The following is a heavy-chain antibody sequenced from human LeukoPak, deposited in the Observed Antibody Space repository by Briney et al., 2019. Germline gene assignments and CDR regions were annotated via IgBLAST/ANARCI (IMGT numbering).Heavy chain of an antibody. J-gene: IGHJ4*02. CDR1: GESLTSYY. V-gene: IGHV4-34*01. CDR2: IYESGTT. D-gene: IGHD2-15*01. CDR3: ARGAWATRLGS. Sequence: PSETLSLTCAVYGESLTSYYWSSVRQPPGEGLEWIGEIYESGTTEYNPSLKSRVTISMVPSKQQFSLSLSSVTAADTAVYYCARGAWATRLGSWGLGTPVIVSS.